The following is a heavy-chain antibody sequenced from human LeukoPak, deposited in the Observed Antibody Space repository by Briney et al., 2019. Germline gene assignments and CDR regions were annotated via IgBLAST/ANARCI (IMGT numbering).Heavy chain of an antibody. CDR3: ARRPYSYDSSGAFDI. J-gene: IGHJ3*02. CDR2: IYYSGST. CDR1: GGSISSSSYY. D-gene: IGHD3-22*01. Sequence: SETLSLTCTVSGGSISSSSYYWGWIGQPPGKGLEWNGSIYYSGSTYYNPSLKSRVTISVDTSKNQFSLKLSSVTAADTAVYFCARRPYSYDSSGAFDIWGQGTMVTVSS. V-gene: IGHV4-39*07.